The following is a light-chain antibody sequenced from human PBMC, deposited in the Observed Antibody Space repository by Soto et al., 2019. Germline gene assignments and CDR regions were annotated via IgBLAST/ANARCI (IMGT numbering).Light chain of an antibody. CDR3: CSYTGNWV. CDR2: DVN. J-gene: IGLJ3*02. V-gene: IGLV2-11*01. Sequence: QSALTQPRSLSGSPGQSVTISCTGASSDLGDSNFVSWYQQHPGEVPKLLIYDVNKRPFGVPDRFSGSKSGNTASLTISGLQAEDEADYYCCSYTGNWVFGVGTKLTVL. CDR1: SSDLGDSNF.